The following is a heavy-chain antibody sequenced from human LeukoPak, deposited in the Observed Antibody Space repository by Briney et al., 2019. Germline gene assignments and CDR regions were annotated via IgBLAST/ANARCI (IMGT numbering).Heavy chain of an antibody. CDR3: ARDAVRVVISALLRISKRGHYYFDY. V-gene: IGHV1-18*01. Sequence: ASVKVSCKTSDYSFSSYGISWVRQAPGQGLEWMGWISAYNGNTKYPQNLQGRVTVTTDTSTSTAYMELRSLTSDDTAVYYCARDAVRVVISALLRISKRGHYYFDYWGQGTLVTVSS. CDR1: DYSFSSYG. D-gene: IGHD3-10*01. CDR2: ISAYNGNT. J-gene: IGHJ4*02.